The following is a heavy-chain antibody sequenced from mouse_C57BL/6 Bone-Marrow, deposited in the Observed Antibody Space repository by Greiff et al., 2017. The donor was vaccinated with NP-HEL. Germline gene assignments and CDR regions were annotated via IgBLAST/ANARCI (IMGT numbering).Heavy chain of an antibody. D-gene: IGHD1-1*01. CDR3: ARRHYYGSSYVYFDY. V-gene: IGHV1-26*01. Sequence: EVQLQQSGPELVKPGASVKISCKASGYTFTDYYMNWVKQSHGKSLEWIGDINPNNGGTSYNQKFKGKATLTVDKSSSTAYMELRSLTSEDSAVYYCARRHYYGSSYVYFDYWGQGTTLTVSS. CDR1: GYTFTDYY. J-gene: IGHJ2*01. CDR2: INPNNGGT.